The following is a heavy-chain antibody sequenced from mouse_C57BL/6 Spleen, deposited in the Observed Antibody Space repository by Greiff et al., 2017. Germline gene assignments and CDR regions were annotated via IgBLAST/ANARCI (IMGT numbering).Heavy chain of an antibody. CDR3: ARSGYYDYEGHAMDY. CDR1: GYTFTSYW. V-gene: IGHV1-59*01. CDR2: IDPSDSYT. J-gene: IGHJ4*01. Sequence: QVQLQQPGAELVRPGTSVKLSCKASGYTFTSYWMHWVKQRPGQGLEWIGVIDPSDSYTNYNQKFKGKATLTVDTSSSTAYMQLSSLTSEDSAVYSGARSGYYDYEGHAMDYWGQGTSVTVSS. D-gene: IGHD2-4*01.